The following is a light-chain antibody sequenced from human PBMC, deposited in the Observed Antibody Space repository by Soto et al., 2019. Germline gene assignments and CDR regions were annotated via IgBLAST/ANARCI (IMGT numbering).Light chain of an antibody. Sequence: DIQLTQSASFLSASVGDTVTITCRASQSISSWLAWYQQKKGKPPKLLIYKASTLKSGVPSRFSGSGSGTEFTLTISRLQPDDFETYYCQHYNSYSEAFGQGTKVDIK. V-gene: IGKV1-5*03. CDR2: KAS. CDR3: QHYNSYSEA. CDR1: QSISSW. J-gene: IGKJ1*01.